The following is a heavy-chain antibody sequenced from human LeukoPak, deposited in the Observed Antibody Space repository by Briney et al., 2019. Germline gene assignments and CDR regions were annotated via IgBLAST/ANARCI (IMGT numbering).Heavy chain of an antibody. J-gene: IGHJ4*02. Sequence: SETLSLTCTVSSGSLSSYYTSWIRQPAGKGLEWIGRIYTSGSTNYNPSLKSRVTMSVDTSQNQFSLKLSSVTAADTAVYYCARDNDYGGTFDYWGQGTLVTVSS. CDR2: IYTSGST. CDR3: ARDNDYGGTFDY. V-gene: IGHV4-4*07. D-gene: IGHD4-17*01. CDR1: SGSLSSYY.